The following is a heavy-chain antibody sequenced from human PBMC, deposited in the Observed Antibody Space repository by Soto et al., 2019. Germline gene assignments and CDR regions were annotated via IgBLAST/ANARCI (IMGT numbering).Heavy chain of an antibody. J-gene: IGHJ6*02. Sequence: PGGSLRLSCAASGFTFSSYAMHWVRQAPGKGLEWVAVISYDGSNKYYADSVKGRFTISRDNSKNTLYLQMNSLRAEDTAVYYCAITYFDISGYYYESSYYYGMDVWGQGTTVTVSS. CDR2: ISYDGSNK. V-gene: IGHV3-30-3*01. CDR3: AITYFDISGYYYESSYYYGMDV. D-gene: IGHD3-22*01. CDR1: GFTFSSYA.